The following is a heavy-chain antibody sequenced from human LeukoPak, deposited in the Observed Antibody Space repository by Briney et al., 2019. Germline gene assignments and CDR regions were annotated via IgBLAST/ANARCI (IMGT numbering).Heavy chain of an antibody. CDR2: ISYDGSHA. J-gene: IGHJ4*02. CDR1: GFAFSDYG. CDR3: AKSNSGWYVPPSD. D-gene: IGHD6-19*01. V-gene: IGHV3-30*18. Sequence: PGRSLRLSCAVSGFAFSDYGMHWVRQAPGKGLEWVAVISYDGSHAYYADSVKGRFTISRDNSKNTLYLRMNSLRAEDTAVYYCAKSNSGWYVPPSDWGQGTLVTVSS.